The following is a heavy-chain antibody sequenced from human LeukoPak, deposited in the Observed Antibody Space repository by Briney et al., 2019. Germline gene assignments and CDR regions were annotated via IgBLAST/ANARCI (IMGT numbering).Heavy chain of an antibody. J-gene: IGHJ3*02. CDR1: GGSISSYY. CDR3: ARGQRITMIVVVITSPLGAFDI. CDR2: INHSGST. D-gene: IGHD3-22*01. Sequence: SETLSLTCTVSGGSISSYYWSWIRQPPGKGLEWIGEINHSGSTNYNPSLKSRVTISVDTSKNQFSLKLSSVTAADTAVYYCARGQRITMIVVVITSPLGAFDIWGQGTMVTVSS. V-gene: IGHV4-34*01.